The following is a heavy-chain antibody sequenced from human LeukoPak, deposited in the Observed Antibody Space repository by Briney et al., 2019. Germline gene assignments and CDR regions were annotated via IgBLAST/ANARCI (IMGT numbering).Heavy chain of an antibody. CDR1: GGSISSYY. D-gene: IGHD3-22*01. CDR2: IYYSGST. J-gene: IGHJ4*02. V-gene: IGHV4-59*01. Sequence: SETLSLTCTVSGGSISSYYWSWIRQPPGKGLEWIGYIYYSGSTNYNPSLKSRVTISVDTSKNQFSLKLSSVTAADTAVYYCAREPAGYYDSSGLADCWGQGTLVTVSS. CDR3: AREPAGYYDSSGLADC.